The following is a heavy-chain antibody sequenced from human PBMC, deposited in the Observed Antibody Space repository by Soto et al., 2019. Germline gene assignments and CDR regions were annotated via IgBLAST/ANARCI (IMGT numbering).Heavy chain of an antibody. J-gene: IGHJ6*02. D-gene: IGHD2-2*01. CDR3: ASTSKVPAAPYYYYGMDV. Sequence: QVQLVQSGAEVKQPGSSVKVSCKASGGTFSSYAISWVRQAPGQGLEWMGGIIPIFGTANYAQKFQGRVTITADESTSTAYMELSSLRSEDTAVYYCASTSKVPAAPYYYYGMDVWGQGTTVTVSS. CDR2: IIPIFGTA. CDR1: GGTFSSYA. V-gene: IGHV1-69*01.